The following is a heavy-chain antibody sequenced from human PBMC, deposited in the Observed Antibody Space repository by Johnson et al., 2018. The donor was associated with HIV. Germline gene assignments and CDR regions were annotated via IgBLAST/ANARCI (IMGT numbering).Heavy chain of an antibody. CDR3: AREGGVHCTGGVCYRSTDAFDF. D-gene: IGHD2-8*02. V-gene: IGHV3-30*02. CDR2: IRYDGSNE. CDR1: GFIFSSYG. Sequence: QVQLVESGGGVVQPGGSLRLSCAASGFIFSSYGMHWVRQAPGKGLEWVAFIRYDGSNEYYADSVKGRFTISRDNSKNTLYLQMNSLRAEDTAVYYCAREGGVHCTGGVCYRSTDAFDFWGQGTMVTVSS. J-gene: IGHJ3*01.